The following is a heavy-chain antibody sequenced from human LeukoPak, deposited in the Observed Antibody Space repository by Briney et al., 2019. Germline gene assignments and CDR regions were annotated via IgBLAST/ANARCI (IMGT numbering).Heavy chain of an antibody. CDR3: ATKIRGSYYEYIDY. D-gene: IGHD1-26*01. Sequence: GGSVRLSCAASGFPYNNAWMSWVRQAPGKGLEWGSYISSSGTTIYYADSRKGRFTNSRDNAKNSLYLQMNSLRAEDTAVYYCATKIRGSYYEYIDYWGQGTLVTVSS. CDR1: GFPYNNAW. V-gene: IGHV3-11*04. J-gene: IGHJ4*02. CDR2: ISSSGTTI.